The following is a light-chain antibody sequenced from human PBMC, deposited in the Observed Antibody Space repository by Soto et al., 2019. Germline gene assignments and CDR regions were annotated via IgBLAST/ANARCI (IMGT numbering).Light chain of an antibody. CDR1: QSISTL. Sequence: DLKVTKSPSTLSASVGDRVTISCRASQSISTLLAWHQQKPGKAPKVLIYGASNLKSGVPSRFSGTGSGTEFTLTISSLQPDDFATYYCQQYSRKFGQVTKVDIK. J-gene: IGKJ1*01. CDR3: QQYSRK. CDR2: GAS. V-gene: IGKV1-5*01.